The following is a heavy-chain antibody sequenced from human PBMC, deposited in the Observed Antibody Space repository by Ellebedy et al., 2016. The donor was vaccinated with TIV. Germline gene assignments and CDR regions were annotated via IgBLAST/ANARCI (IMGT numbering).Heavy chain of an antibody. J-gene: IGHJ6*02. CDR2: ISRSGETT. CDR3: ARDLSEWLVPGRLGMDV. V-gene: IGHV3-23*01. Sequence: GGSLRLSXTASGFTFSSYDMSRVRQAPGKGLKWVSGISRSGETTYYADSVKGRFTISRDNRKNTLYLQMNSLRAEDTAVYYCARDLSEWLVPGRLGMDVWGQGTTVTVSS. D-gene: IGHD6-19*01. CDR1: GFTFSSYD.